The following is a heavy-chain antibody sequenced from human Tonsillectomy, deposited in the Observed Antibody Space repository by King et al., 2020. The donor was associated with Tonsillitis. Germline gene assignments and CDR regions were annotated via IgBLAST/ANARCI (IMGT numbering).Heavy chain of an antibody. V-gene: IGHV1-69*04. CDR3: ASDRDYFSVGSCYSGSYYYGMDV. D-gene: IGHD2-15*01. CDR2: IIPILGIA. J-gene: IGHJ6*02. CDR1: GGTFSSYA. Sequence: QLVQSGAEVKKPGSSVKVSCKASGGTFSSYAISWVRQAPGQGLEWMGRIIPILGIANYAQKFQGRVTITADKSTSTAYMELSSLRSEDTAVYYCASDRDYFSVGSCYSGSYYYGMDVLGQGTTVTGSS.